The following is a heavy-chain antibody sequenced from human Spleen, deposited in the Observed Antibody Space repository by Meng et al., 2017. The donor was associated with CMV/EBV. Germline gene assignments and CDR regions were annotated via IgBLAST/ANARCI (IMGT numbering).Heavy chain of an antibody. Sequence: GESLKISCAASGFTFSSYWMHWVRQAPGKGLVWVSRINSDGSSTSYADSVKGRFTISRDNAKNTLYLQMNSLRAEDTAVYYCAHYGSGYYFDYCGQGTLVTVSS. CDR1: GFTFSSYW. V-gene: IGHV3-74*01. CDR3: AHYGSGYYFDY. CDR2: INSDGSST. D-gene: IGHD3-10*01. J-gene: IGHJ4*02.